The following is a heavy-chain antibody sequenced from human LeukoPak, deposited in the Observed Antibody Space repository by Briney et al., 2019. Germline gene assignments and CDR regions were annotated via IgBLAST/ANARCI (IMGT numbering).Heavy chain of an antibody. CDR2: ISGSGGST. Sequence: SGGSLRLSCAASGFTFSSYAMSWVRQAPGKGLEWVSAISGSGGSTYYADSVKGRFTISRDNSKNTLYLQMNSLRAEDTAVYYCAKAPQPRMTTVTTTLDWYFDLWGRGTLVTVSS. D-gene: IGHD4-17*01. V-gene: IGHV3-23*01. J-gene: IGHJ2*01. CDR1: GFTFSSYA. CDR3: AKAPQPRMTTVTTTLDWYFDL.